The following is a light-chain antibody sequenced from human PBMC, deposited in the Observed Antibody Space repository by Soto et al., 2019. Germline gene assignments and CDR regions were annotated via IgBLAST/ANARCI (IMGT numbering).Light chain of an antibody. CDR2: GAS. CDR3: QQYGSSPWT. V-gene: IGKV3-20*01. CDR1: QSVSSN. Sequence: EIGLTQSPGTLSLSPVERATLSCRASQSVSSNLAWYQQKPGQAPRLLIYGASTRATGIPARFSGSGSGTDFTLTISRLEPEDFAVYYCQQYGSSPWTFGQGTKVDIK. J-gene: IGKJ1*01.